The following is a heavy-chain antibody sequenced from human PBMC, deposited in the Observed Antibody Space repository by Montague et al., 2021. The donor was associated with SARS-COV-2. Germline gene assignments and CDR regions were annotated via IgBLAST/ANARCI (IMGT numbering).Heavy chain of an antibody. Sequence: SLILSCAASGFTFSSYWMHWVRQAPGKGLVWVSRINTDGSTSTYADSVKGRFTVSRDNAKNTLYLLMSSLRAEDTAVYYCARNSDSWGQGTLVTVSS. J-gene: IGHJ4*02. CDR2: INTDGSTS. CDR1: GFTFSSYW. V-gene: IGHV3-74*01. CDR3: ARNSDS.